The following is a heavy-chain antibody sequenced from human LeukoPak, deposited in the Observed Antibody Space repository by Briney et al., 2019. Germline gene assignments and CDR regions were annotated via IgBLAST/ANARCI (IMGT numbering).Heavy chain of an antibody. Sequence: SETLSLTCAVSADSITSYYWSWIRQPPGKGLEWIAYIHFSGNTAYHPSLKRRATISIDTSKSQFSLRLSSVTAADTAVYYCARRRDLFDYWGQGTLVTVSS. D-gene: IGHD3/OR15-3a*01. CDR2: IHFSGNT. CDR3: ARRRDLFDY. V-gene: IGHV4-59*08. CDR1: ADSITSYY. J-gene: IGHJ4*02.